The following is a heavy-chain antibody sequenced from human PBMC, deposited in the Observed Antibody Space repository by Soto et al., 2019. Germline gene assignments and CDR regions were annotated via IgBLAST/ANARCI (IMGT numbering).Heavy chain of an antibody. D-gene: IGHD3-10*01. Sequence: SETLSLTCTVSGGSISSSSYYWGWIRQPPGKGLEWIGSIYYSGSTYYNPSLKSRVTISVDTSKNQFSLKLSSVTAADTAVYYCAKVRGVNNWFDPWGQGTLVTVSS. J-gene: IGHJ5*02. V-gene: IGHV4-39*01. CDR3: AKVRGVNNWFDP. CDR1: GGSISSSSYY. CDR2: IYYSGST.